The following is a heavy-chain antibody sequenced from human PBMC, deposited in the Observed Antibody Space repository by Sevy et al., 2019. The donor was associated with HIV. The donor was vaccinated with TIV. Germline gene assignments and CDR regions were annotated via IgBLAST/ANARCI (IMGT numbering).Heavy chain of an antibody. J-gene: IGHJ4*02. D-gene: IGHD3-22*01. CDR2: ISGSGGST. Sequence: GGSLRLSCAASGFTFSSYATSWVRQAPGKGLEWVSAISGSGGSTYYADSVKGRFTISRDNSKNTLYLQMNSLRAEDTAVYYCAFGGFPYYYDSSGYYEFDYWGQGTLVTVSS. CDR1: GFTFSSYA. CDR3: AFGGFPYYYDSSGYYEFDY. V-gene: IGHV3-23*01.